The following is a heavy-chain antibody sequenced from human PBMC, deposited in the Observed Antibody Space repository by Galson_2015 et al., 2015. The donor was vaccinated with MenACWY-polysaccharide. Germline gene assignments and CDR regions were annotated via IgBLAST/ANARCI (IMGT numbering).Heavy chain of an antibody. D-gene: IGHD5-18*01. CDR2: IWYDGSNK. CDR1: RFTFSSYA. J-gene: IGHJ6*02. Sequence: SLRLSCAASRFTFSSYAMHWVRQAPGKGLEWVAVIWYDGSNKYYADSVKGRFTISRHNSKNTLYLQMNSLRVEDTAVYCCAREGSYGPVDYQYGMDVWGQGTTVTVSS. CDR3: AREGSYGPVDYQYGMDV. V-gene: IGHV3-33*01.